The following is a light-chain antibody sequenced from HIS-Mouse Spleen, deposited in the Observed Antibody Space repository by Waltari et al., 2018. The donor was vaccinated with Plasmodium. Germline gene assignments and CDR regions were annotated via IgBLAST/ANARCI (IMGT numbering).Light chain of an antibody. CDR2: QDS. V-gene: IGLV3-1*01. CDR1: KLGDTS. J-gene: IGLJ2*01. CDR3: QAWDSSTVV. Sequence: SYELTQPPSVSVSPGQTASLTSSADKLGDTSACLYQQKPGQSPVLAIYQDSKRPAGIHERFSGSNSGNTATLTISGTQAMDEADYYCQAWDSSTVVFGGGTKLTVL.